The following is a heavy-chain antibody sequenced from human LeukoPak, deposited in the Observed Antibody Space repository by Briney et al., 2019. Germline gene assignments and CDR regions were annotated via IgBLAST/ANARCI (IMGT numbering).Heavy chain of an antibody. V-gene: IGHV1-18*01. Sequence: ASVKVSCKASGFTFSSYGFSWVRQAPGQGLEWMGWISAYNGNTNYAQKLQGRVTMTTDTSTSTVYMDLRSLRSDDTAVYYCARGIPPGPLYGMDVWGKGTTVTVSS. CDR3: ARGIPPGPLYGMDV. J-gene: IGHJ6*04. CDR2: ISAYNGNT. CDR1: GFTFSSYG.